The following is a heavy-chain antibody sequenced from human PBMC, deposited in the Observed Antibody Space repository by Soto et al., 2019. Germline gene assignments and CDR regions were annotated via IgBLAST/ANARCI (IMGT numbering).Heavy chain of an antibody. D-gene: IGHD2-15*01. CDR3: AKAGAATPLNLRYNKHDY. V-gene: IGHV3-23*01. J-gene: IGHJ4*02. CDR1: GFTFSTYA. Sequence: EVQLLESGGGLVQPGGSLRLSCAASGFTFSTYAMSWVRQAPGKGLEWVSAISGSGARTYNADSVKGRFTISRDNSKDTLYLQMNSLRAEDTAVYYCAKAGAATPLNLRYNKHDYWGQGTLVTVSS. CDR2: ISGSGART.